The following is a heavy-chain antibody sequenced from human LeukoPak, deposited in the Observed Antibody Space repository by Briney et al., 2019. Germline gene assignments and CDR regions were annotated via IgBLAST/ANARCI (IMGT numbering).Heavy chain of an antibody. D-gene: IGHD5-12*01. CDR3: ARGGGYILGYAY. Sequence: SETLSLTCAVFGGSFSGFYWSWIRQPPGKGLEWIGEINDSGSTNYNPSLKSRVSISVDTSKNQFSLNLSSVTAADTAVYYCARGGGYILGYAYWGQGTQVTVSS. CDR2: INDSGST. J-gene: IGHJ4*02. CDR1: GGSFSGFY. V-gene: IGHV4-34*01.